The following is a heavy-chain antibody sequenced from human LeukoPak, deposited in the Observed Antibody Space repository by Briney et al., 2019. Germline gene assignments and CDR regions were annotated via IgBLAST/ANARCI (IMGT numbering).Heavy chain of an antibody. Sequence: PGGSLRLSCAASRFTFSSYAMSWVRQAPGKGLEWVSAISGSGGSTYYADSVKGRFTISRDNSKNTLYLQMNSLRAEDTAVYYCADTPGYCSGGSCARAIDYWGQGTLVTVSS. CDR2: ISGSGGST. J-gene: IGHJ4*02. V-gene: IGHV3-23*01. D-gene: IGHD2-15*01. CDR1: RFTFSSYA. CDR3: ADTPGYCSGGSCARAIDY.